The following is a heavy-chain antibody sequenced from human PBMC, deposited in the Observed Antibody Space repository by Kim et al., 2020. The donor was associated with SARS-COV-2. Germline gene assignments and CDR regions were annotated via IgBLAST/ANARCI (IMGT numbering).Heavy chain of an antibody. CDR1: GYTFTSYY. V-gene: IGHV1-46*01. J-gene: IGHJ4*02. D-gene: IGHD3-10*01. Sequence: ASVKVSCKASGYTFTSYYMHWVRQAPGQGLEWMGIINPSGGSTSYAQKFQGRVTMTRDTSTSTVYMELSSLRSEDTAVYYCARGRITMVRGVNSPYLDYWGQGTLVTVSS. CDR3: ARGRITMVRGVNSPYLDY. CDR2: INPSGGST.